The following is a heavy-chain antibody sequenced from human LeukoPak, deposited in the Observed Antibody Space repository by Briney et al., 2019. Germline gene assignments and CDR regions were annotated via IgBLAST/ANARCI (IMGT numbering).Heavy chain of an antibody. V-gene: IGHV3-23*01. CDR1: GFTFSNYA. Sequence: GGSLRLSCSASGFTFSNYAMSWVRQAPGKGLEWFSAINDGVGRAFYADAVRGRFTISRDNSQNTLYPQMNSLRAEDTAVYYCAGTGYPTMVRGVIPGVYWGQGTLVTVSS. J-gene: IGHJ4*02. D-gene: IGHD3-10*01. CDR2: INDGVGRA. CDR3: AGTGYPTMVRGVIPGVY.